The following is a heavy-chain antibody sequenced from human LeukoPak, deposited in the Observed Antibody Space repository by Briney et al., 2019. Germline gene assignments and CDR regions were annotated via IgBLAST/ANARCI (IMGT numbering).Heavy chain of an antibody. CDR1: GFTFSTSS. Sequence: GQSLRLSSAASGFTFSTSSMHWVREAPGNGLEWISSISSGSAYIYYADSVKGRFTISRDNAKNSLYLQMNSLRAEDTAVYYCARYIRGYSVYEDDYWGQGTLVTVSS. CDR2: ISSGSAYI. CDR3: ARYIRGYSVYEDDY. D-gene: IGHD5/OR15-5a*01. J-gene: IGHJ4*02. V-gene: IGHV3-21*01.